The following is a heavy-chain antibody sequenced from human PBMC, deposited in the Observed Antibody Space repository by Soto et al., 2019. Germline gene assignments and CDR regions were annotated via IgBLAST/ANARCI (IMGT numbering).Heavy chain of an antibody. J-gene: IGHJ4*02. D-gene: IGHD6-19*01. CDR3: ANDLQFSGWLSAQTFDY. CDR1: GFTFSSYA. V-gene: IGHV3-23*01. Sequence: EVQLLESGGGLLQPGGSLRLSCTISGFTFSSYAMSWVRQAPGKGLECVSSITGSGDSTYYADSVKGRFSISRDKSKNTLYLQMNSLRAEDTAVYYCANDLQFSGWLSAQTFDYWGQGTQVTVSS. CDR2: ITGSGDST.